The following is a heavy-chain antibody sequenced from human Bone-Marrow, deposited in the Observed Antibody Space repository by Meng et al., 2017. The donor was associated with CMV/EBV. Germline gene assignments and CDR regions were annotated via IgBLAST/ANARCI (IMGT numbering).Heavy chain of an antibody. CDR2: ISYSGTT. CDR1: GDSISSFY. Sequence: SETLSLTCTVSGDSISSFYWHWIRQSPGKGLEWIGYISYSGTTNYYPSLKSRVTISRDTSKNQFSLKLTSVTPADTAVYYCAREYSSFDYWGQGPRVTVSS. V-gene: IGHV4-59*01. J-gene: IGHJ4*02. D-gene: IGHD5-18*01. CDR3: AREYSSFDY.